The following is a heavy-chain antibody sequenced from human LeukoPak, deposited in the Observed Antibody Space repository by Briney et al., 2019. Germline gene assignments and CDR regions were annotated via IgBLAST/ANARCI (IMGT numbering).Heavy chain of an antibody. CDR1: GFTLSSYA. Sequence: GGSLRLSCVASGFTLSSYAVSWVRQAPGKGLQWVCSLGISGDYAWYAGSVKGRFTISRDSSKNTLYLQMNSLRAEDTAVYYCAKSGLNRFDYWGQGTLVTVSS. CDR2: LGISGDYA. J-gene: IGHJ4*02. V-gene: IGHV3-23*01. CDR3: AKSGLNRFDY. D-gene: IGHD2-15*01.